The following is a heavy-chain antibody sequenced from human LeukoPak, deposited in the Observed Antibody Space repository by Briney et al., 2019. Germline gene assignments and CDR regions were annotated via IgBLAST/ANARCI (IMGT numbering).Heavy chain of an antibody. CDR1: GFTFSSYG. CDR2: IWYDGSTK. CDR3: AREGGGIRYCSSTSCYSPHFDY. D-gene: IGHD2-2*01. J-gene: IGHJ4*02. Sequence: GGSLRLSCAASGFTFSSYGMHWVRQAPGKGLEWVAVIWYDGSTKYYADSVSGRFTISRDNSKNTLYLLMNSLRAEDAAVYYCAREGGGIRYCSSTSCYSPHFDYWGQGTLVTVSS. V-gene: IGHV3-33*01.